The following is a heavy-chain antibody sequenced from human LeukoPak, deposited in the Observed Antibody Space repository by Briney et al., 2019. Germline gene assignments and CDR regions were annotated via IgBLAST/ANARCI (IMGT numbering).Heavy chain of an antibody. D-gene: IGHD6-19*01. V-gene: IGHV4-59*08. CDR1: GGSFSSYY. CDR3: ARLDTSDWAWYFDL. J-gene: IGHJ2*01. CDR2: ILHRGFT. Sequence: SETLSLTCIVSGGSFSSYYWSWIRQPTGKGRELIGYILHRGFTNYNPSRESRVTISLDTSKSQFSLKLYSVTDADTGVYYCARLDTSDWAWYFDLWGRGSRVTVSS.